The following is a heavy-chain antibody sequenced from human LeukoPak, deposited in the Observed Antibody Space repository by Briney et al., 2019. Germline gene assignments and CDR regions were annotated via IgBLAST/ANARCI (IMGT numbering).Heavy chain of an antibody. CDR1: GGTFSSYA. J-gene: IGHJ6*04. D-gene: IGHD2-15*01. CDR2: IIPIFGTA. Sequence: GSSVKVSCKASGGTFSSYAISWVRQAPGQGLEWMGGIIPIFGTANYAQKFQGRVTITADESTSTAYMGLSSLRSEDTAVYYCARGIVVVVAATQDYYYGMDVWGKGTTVTVSS. V-gene: IGHV1-69*01. CDR3: ARGIVVVVAATQDYYYGMDV.